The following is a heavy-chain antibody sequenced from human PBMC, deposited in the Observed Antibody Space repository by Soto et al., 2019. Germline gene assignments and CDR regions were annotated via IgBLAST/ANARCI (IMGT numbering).Heavy chain of an antibody. CDR3: ARDRGHCSGGSCYPYYYYGMDV. D-gene: IGHD2-15*01. V-gene: IGHV1-18*01. CDR2: ISTYNGNT. CDR1: GYTFTSYG. J-gene: IGHJ6*02. Sequence: QVQLVQSGAEVKKPGASVKVSCKASGYTFTSYGISWVRQAPGQGLEWMGWISTYNGNTNYAQKLQGRVTMTTDTSTSXXDXEXXSMRSDDPAVYYCARDRGHCSGGSCYPYYYYGMDVWGQGTTVTVSS.